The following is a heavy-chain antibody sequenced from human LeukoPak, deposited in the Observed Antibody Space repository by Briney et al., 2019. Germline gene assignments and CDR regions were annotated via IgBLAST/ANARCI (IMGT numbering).Heavy chain of an antibody. Sequence: ASVKVSCKASGYTFTSYGVSWVRQAPGQGLEWMGWIGPNNGKTDYAQKFQGRVTMTADTSTTTVYMELRGLRSDDTAAYYCARFGNSGTYPHWGQGTLVTVSS. CDR1: GYTFTSYG. CDR3: ARFGNSGTYPH. V-gene: IGHV1-18*01. CDR2: IGPNNGKT. J-gene: IGHJ4*02. D-gene: IGHD1-26*01.